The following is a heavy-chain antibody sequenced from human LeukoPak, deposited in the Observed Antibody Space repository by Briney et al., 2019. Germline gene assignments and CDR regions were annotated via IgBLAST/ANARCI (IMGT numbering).Heavy chain of an antibody. J-gene: IGHJ4*02. Sequence: SGGSLRLSCAASGFTFSSYAMHWVRQAPGKGLEWVAVISYDGSNKYYADSVKGRFTIPRDNSKNTLYLQMNSLRAEDTAVYYCARDRGPLWFGELDSNWGQGTLVTVSS. V-gene: IGHV3-30-3*01. CDR3: ARDRGPLWFGELDSN. D-gene: IGHD3-10*01. CDR1: GFTFSSYA. CDR2: ISYDGSNK.